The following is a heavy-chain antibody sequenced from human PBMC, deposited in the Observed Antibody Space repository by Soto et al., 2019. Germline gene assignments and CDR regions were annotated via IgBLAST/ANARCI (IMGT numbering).Heavy chain of an antibody. Sequence: GGSLRLSCAASGFTFSSYGMHWVRQAPGKGLEWVAVISYDGSNKYYADSVKGRFTISRDNSNNTLYLQMNSLRAEDTAVYYCAKGSVNFHYWGQGTLVTVSS. CDR2: ISYDGSNK. CDR3: AKGSVNFHY. CDR1: GFTFSSYG. V-gene: IGHV3-30*18. J-gene: IGHJ4*02. D-gene: IGHD3-3*01.